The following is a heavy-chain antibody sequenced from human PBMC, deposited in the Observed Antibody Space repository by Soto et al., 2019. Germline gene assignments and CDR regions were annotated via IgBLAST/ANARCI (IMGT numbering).Heavy chain of an antibody. J-gene: IGHJ6*02. CDR3: ARNPPTPYYYYGMDV. Sequence: ASVKVSCKASGYTFTSYGISWVRQAPGQGLEWMGWISAYNGNTNYAQKLQGRVTMTTDTSTSTAYMELRSLRSDDTAVYYCARNPPTPYYYYGMDVWGQGTAVTVSS. CDR1: GYTFTSYG. V-gene: IGHV1-18*04. CDR2: ISAYNGNT.